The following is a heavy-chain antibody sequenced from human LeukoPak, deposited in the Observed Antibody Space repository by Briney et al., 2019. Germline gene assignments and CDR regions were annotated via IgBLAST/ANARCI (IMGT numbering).Heavy chain of an antibody. CDR1: RFTFSSYW. Sequence: GGSLRLSCAASRFTFSSYWMHWVRQAPGEGLVWVSRISSDGTNTNYADSVKGRFTISRDNAKNTLYVQMNSLRAEDTAVYYCARLGGIPDYWGQGTLVTVSS. CDR2: ISSDGTNT. J-gene: IGHJ4*02. D-gene: IGHD3-16*01. CDR3: ARLGGIPDY. V-gene: IGHV3-74*01.